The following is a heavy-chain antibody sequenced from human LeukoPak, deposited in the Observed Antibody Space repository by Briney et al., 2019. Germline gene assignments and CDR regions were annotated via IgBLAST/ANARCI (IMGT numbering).Heavy chain of an antibody. J-gene: IGHJ5*02. CDR1: GGSVNSGSYY. CDR3: ARSGGYWFDP. V-gene: IGHV4-61*01. D-gene: IGHD1-26*01. CDR2: MYYSGST. Sequence: SETLSLTCAVYGGSVNSGSYYWSWIRQPPGKGLEWIGYMYYSGSTNYDPSLKSRVTISVDTSKNQFSLKLSSVTAADTAVYYCARSGGYWFDPWGQGTLVTVSS.